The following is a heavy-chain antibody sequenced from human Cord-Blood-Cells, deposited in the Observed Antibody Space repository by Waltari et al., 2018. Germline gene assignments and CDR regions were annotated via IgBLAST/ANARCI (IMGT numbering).Heavy chain of an antibody. D-gene: IGHD2-2*01. CDR3: AGGPDCSSTSCYFTNWFDP. Sequence: QVQLVQSGAEVKKPGSSVKVSCTASGGTFRSYAITWVRQAPGQGLEWMGGIIPIFGTANYAQKFQGRVTITADESTSTAYMELSSLRSEDTAVYYCAGGPDCSSTSCYFTNWFDPWGQGTLVTVSS. V-gene: IGHV1-69*01. J-gene: IGHJ5*02. CDR2: IIPIFGTA. CDR1: GGTFRSYA.